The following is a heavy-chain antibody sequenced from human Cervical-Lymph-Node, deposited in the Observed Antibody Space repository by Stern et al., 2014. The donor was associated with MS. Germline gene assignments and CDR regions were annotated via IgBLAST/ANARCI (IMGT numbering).Heavy chain of an antibody. CDR1: GDTFTDYA. Sequence: VKLVESGGEVKKPGSSVKVSCKASGDTFTDYAISWGRQAPGQGPEWMGGVTPIFNSADYAQKFQGRLTITADKSRSTAYMELSSLTSDDTAVYYCAREVGSLAMDVWGQGTTVIVSS. CDR3: AREVGSLAMDV. J-gene: IGHJ6*01. D-gene: IGHD1-1*01. CDR2: VTPIFNSA. V-gene: IGHV1-69*06.